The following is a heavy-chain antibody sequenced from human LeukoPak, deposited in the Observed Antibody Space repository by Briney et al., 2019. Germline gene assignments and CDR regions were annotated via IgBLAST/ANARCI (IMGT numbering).Heavy chain of an antibody. CDR1: GGSFSGYY. CDR3: ARHSSGYYLDAFDI. D-gene: IGHD3-22*01. J-gene: IGHJ3*02. Sequence: SETLSLTCAVYGGSFSGYYWSWLRQPPGKGLEWIGEINHSGSTNYNPSLKSRVTISVDTSKNPFSLKLSSVTASDTAVYYCARHSSGYYLDAFDIWGQGTMVTVSS. CDR2: INHSGST. V-gene: IGHV4-34*01.